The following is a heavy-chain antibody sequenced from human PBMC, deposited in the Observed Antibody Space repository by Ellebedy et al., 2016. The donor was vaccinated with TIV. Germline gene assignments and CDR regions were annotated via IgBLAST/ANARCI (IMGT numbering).Heavy chain of an antibody. J-gene: IGHJ4*02. CDR3: AREPRSYPDY. V-gene: IGHV3-48*04. CDR1: GFTFSSYS. Sequence: GESLKISXAASGFTFSSYSMNWVRQAPGKGLEWVSYISSSSSTIYYADSVKGRFTISRDNAKNSLYLQMNSLRAEDTAVYYCAREPRSYPDYWGQGTLVTVSS. D-gene: IGHD1-26*01. CDR2: ISSSSSTI.